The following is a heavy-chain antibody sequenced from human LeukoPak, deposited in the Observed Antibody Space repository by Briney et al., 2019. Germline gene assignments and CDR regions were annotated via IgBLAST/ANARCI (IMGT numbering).Heavy chain of an antibody. Sequence: SETLSLTCTVSGGSISNYYWGWIRQPSGEELEWIGYVNDRGDTNYNPSLKSRVTLSEDTSKKQISLKLSSVTAADTAVYYCVRVSVAYYFDYWGQGTLVTVSS. V-gene: IGHV4-59*01. CDR3: VRVSVAYYFDY. D-gene: IGHD2/OR15-2a*01. CDR1: GGSISNYY. CDR2: VNDRGDT. J-gene: IGHJ4*02.